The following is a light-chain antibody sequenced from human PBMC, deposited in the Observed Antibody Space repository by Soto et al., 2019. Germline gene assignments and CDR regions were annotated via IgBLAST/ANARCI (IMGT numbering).Light chain of an antibody. J-gene: IGKJ1*01. V-gene: IGKV3-15*01. CDR2: GAS. CDR3: QQDNYRPHR. CDR1: QSVNIN. Sequence: RANLSRRASQSVNINLAWYQQKPGQAPRLLIFGASSRANGIPARFSGSGSGTEFTLTISNLQTEDFAVYYCQQDNYRPHRFGQGAKVEIK.